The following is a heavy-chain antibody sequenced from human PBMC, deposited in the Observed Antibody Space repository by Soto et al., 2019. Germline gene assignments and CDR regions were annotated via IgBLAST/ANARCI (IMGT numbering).Heavy chain of an antibody. CDR1: GFTFSSYS. V-gene: IGHV3-23*01. CDR2: ISGSGGST. D-gene: IGHD3-22*01. CDR3: AKGPTPSLYYYDSSGYYTSPLDY. Sequence: GGSLRLSCAASGFTFSSYSMSWVRQAPGKGLEWVSAISGSGGSTYYADSVKGRFTISRDNSKNTLYLQMNSLRAEDTAVYYCAKGPTPSLYYYDSSGYYTSPLDYWGQGTLVTVSS. J-gene: IGHJ4*02.